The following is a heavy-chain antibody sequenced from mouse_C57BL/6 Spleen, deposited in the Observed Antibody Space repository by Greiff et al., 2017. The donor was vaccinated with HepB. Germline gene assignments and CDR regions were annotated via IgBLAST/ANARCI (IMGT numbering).Heavy chain of an antibody. CDR1: GFTFSSYG. Sequence: VQLKESGGDLVKPGGSLKLSCAASGFTFSSYGMSWVRQTPDKRLEWVATISSGGSYTYYPDSVKGRITISRDNAKNTLYLQMSSLKSEDTAMYYCSRQGGNYPYAMDYWGQGTSVTVSS. CDR2: ISSGGSYT. D-gene: IGHD2-1*01. CDR3: SRQGGNYPYAMDY. V-gene: IGHV5-6*01. J-gene: IGHJ4*01.